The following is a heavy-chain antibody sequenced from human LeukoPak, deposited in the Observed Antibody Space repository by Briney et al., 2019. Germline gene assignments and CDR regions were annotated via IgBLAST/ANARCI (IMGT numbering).Heavy chain of an antibody. CDR3: ARLKGGTTVTTWARLNYYMDV. D-gene: IGHD4-17*01. CDR1: GYSFTSYW. Sequence: GESLKISCKGSGYSFTSYWIDWVRQMPGKGLEWMGIIYPGDSDTRYSPSFQGQVTISADKSIYTAYLQWSSLQASDTAMYYCARLKGGTTVTTWARLNYYMDVWGKGTTVTVSS. V-gene: IGHV5-51*01. J-gene: IGHJ6*03. CDR2: IYPGDSDT.